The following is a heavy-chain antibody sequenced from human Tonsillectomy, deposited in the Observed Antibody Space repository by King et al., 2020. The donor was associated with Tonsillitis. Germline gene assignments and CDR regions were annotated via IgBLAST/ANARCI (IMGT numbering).Heavy chain of an antibody. J-gene: IGHJ4*02. Sequence: QLQESGPGLVKPSETLSLTCTVSGGSISSYYWSWIRQPPGKGLEYIGYIYYSGSTNYNPSLKSRVTISVDTSKNQFSLKLGSVTAADTAVYYCARRSITGGWSDFFDYWGQGTLVTVSS. CDR2: IYYSGST. V-gene: IGHV4-59*08. CDR3: ARRSITGGWSDFFDY. CDR1: GGSISSYY. D-gene: IGHD6-19*01.